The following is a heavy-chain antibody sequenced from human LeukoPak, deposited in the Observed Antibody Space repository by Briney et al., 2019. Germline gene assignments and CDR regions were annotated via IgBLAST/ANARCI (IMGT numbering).Heavy chain of an antibody. CDR2: IRSKTNNYAT. CDR3: SRTYSGSYSDY. J-gene: IGHJ4*02. Sequence: GGSLRLSCAASGFTFSGSAMHWVRQASGKGLEWVGRIRSKTNNYATAYAASVKGRVTISRDESKNTAYLQMNSLKTEDTAVYYCSRTYSGSYSDYWGQGTLVTVSS. D-gene: IGHD1-26*01. CDR1: GFTFSGSA. V-gene: IGHV3-73*01.